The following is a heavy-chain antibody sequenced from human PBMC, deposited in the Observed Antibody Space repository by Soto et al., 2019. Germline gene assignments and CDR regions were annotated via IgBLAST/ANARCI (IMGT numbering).Heavy chain of an antibody. J-gene: IGHJ4*02. D-gene: IGHD1-26*01. V-gene: IGHV4-39*01. CDR3: ARLSGSYNDRYFDN. Sequence: SETLSLTCTVSGGSISSNNYYWVWIRQPPGKGLEWIGNVYYNGNTYYNASLKSRLNISVDTSNNQFSLKVKSVTAADTAVYFCARLSGSYNDRYFDNWGQGTLVTVSS. CDR2: VYYNGNT. CDR1: GGSISSNNYY.